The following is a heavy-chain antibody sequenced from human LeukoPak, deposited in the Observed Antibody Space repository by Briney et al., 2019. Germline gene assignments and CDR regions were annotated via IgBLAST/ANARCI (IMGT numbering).Heavy chain of an antibody. CDR3: ARGGGYYAIDY. Sequence: GGSLRLSCAASGFIVNSNYMNWVRQAPGKGLEWVSVLYSDDTTYYADSVKGQFTISRDNSKNTLYLQMNNLRAEDTAVYYCARGGGYYAIDYWGQGTLVTVSS. D-gene: IGHD1-26*01. V-gene: IGHV3-53*01. CDR2: LYSDDTT. J-gene: IGHJ4*02. CDR1: GFIVNSNY.